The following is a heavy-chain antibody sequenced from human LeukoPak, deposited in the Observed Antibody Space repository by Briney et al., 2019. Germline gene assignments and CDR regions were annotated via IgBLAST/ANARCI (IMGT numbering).Heavy chain of an antibody. CDR1: GFMFSTYG. Sequence: GGSLRLSCAASGFMFSTYGLHWVRQAPGKGLEWVALIWYDGSDEYYADSVKGRFTISRDNSKNTLYLLMNSLRAEDTAVYYCAKDGGGYCSGSSCSGGWFDPWGQGTLVTVSS. J-gene: IGHJ5*02. CDR3: AKDGGGYCSGSSCSGGWFDP. CDR2: IWYDGSDE. D-gene: IGHD2-2*01. V-gene: IGHV3-33*06.